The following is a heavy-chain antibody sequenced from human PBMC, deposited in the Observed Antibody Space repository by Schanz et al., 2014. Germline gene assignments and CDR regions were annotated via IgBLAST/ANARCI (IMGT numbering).Heavy chain of an antibody. CDR1: GFTFSAYG. CDR3: AKGPHRDYGGKPQAFDI. Sequence: QVQLVESGGGVVQPGRSLRLSCAASGFTFSAYGMHWVRQAPGKGLEWVAVIWYDGNNKYYADSVKGRFTISRDNSKNALYLQMKSLRAEDTALYYCAKGPHRDYGGKPQAFDIWGQGTMVTVSS. J-gene: IGHJ3*02. CDR2: IWYDGNNK. V-gene: IGHV3-33*06. D-gene: IGHD4-17*01.